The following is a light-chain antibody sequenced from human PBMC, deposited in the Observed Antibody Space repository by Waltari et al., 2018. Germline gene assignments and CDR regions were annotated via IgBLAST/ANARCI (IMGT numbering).Light chain of an antibody. V-gene: IGKV3-11*01. CDR2: DAS. CDR3: QQRTNWPLT. Sequence: EIVLTQSPATLSLSPGERATLSCRASQSVNYFLAWFQQKPGQAPRLLIYDASNRATGIPARFSGSGSGTYVTLTISSREPEDFAVYYCQQRTNWPLTFGGGTKVEIK. CDR1: QSVNYF. J-gene: IGKJ4*01.